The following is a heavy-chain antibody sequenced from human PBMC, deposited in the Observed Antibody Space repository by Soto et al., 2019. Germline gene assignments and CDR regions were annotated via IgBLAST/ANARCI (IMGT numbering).Heavy chain of an antibody. CDR1: GFTVSSAY. Sequence: EVQVVESGGALVQPGGSLRLSCAASGFTVSSAYMSWVRQAPGKGLEWVSVIYSGGSTYYADSVKGRFTISRDNSKNTLHLQMNSLRAEDTAVYYCARDTPLPGAHGMDVWGQGTTVTVSS. CDR2: IYSGGST. V-gene: IGHV3-66*01. J-gene: IGHJ6*02. CDR3: ARDTPLPGAHGMDV.